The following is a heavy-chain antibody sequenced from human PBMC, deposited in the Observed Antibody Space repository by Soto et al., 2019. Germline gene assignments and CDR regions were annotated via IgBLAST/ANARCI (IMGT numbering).Heavy chain of an antibody. CDR3: ARETPGPYGSGSYSYDY. CDR1: GFTFGDYD. D-gene: IGHD3-10*01. CDR2: ISSSGSTI. Sequence: GGSLRLSCAASGFTFGDYDMSWIRQAPGKGLEWVSYISSSGSTIYYADSVKGRFTISRDNAKNSLYLQMNSLRAEDTAVYYCARETPGPYGSGSYSYDYWGQGTLVTVSS. V-gene: IGHV3-11*01. J-gene: IGHJ4*02.